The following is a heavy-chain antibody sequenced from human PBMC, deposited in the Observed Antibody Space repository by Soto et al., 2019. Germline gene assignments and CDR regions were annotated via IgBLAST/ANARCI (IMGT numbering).Heavy chain of an antibody. J-gene: IGHJ6*02. CDR3: ARGRLLWFGEDEQVLDV. V-gene: IGHV4-4*02. Sequence: QVQLQESGPGLVKPSGTLSLTCAVSGGSISSSNWWSWVRQPPGKGLEWIGEIYHSGSTNYNPSLKGRVTISVDKSKRQFSLKLSSVTAADTAVYYCARGRLLWFGEDEQVLDVWGQGTTVTVSS. CDR1: GGSISSSNW. CDR2: IYHSGST. D-gene: IGHD3-10*01.